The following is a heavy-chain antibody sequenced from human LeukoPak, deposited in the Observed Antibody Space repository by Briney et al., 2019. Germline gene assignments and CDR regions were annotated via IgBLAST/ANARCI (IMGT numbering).Heavy chain of an antibody. CDR3: VATLAASLGGSYFDY. J-gene: IGHJ4*02. V-gene: IGHV4-34*01. D-gene: IGHD6-6*01. CDR1: VGSFSSYY. CDR2: INHSGST. Sequence: SETLSLTCAVYVGSFSSYYWSWIRQPPGKGLEWIGEINHSGSTKYNPSLKSRVTISVDTSKNQFSLKLNSVTAADTAMYYCVATLAASLGGSYFDYWGQGTLVTVSS.